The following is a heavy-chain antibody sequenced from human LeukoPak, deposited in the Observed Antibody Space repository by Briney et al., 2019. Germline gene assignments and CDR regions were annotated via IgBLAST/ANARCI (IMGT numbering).Heavy chain of an antibody. CDR1: GGTFSSYT. CDR2: IIPIFGTA. CDR3: ARAPSVRGGPGVY. D-gene: IGHD3-10*01. Sequence: SVKVSCKASGGTFSSYTISWVRQAPGQGLEWMGGIIPIFGTANYAQKFQGRVTITTDESTSTAYMELSSLRSEDTAVYYCARAPSVRGGPGVYWGQGTLVTVSS. J-gene: IGHJ4*02. V-gene: IGHV1-69*05.